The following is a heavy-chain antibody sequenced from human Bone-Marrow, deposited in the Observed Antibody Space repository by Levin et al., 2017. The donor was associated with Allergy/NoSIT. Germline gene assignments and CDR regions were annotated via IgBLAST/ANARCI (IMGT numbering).Heavy chain of an antibody. V-gene: IGHV4-59*08. Sequence: SETLSLTCTVSTGSISRYFWSWIRQPPGKGLEWIGNIFYSGSVTYNPSLKGRVTISADPSKNQISLNLTSVTAADTAVYYCARHGFLTITMERGPERSWFDPWGQGTLVTVSS. CDR2: IFYSGSV. D-gene: IGHD3-10*01. CDR3: ARHGFLTITMERGPERSWFDP. CDR1: TGSISRYF. J-gene: IGHJ5*02.